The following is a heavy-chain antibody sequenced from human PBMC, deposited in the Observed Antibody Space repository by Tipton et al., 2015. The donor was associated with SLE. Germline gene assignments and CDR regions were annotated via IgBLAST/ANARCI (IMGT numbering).Heavy chain of an antibody. D-gene: IGHD5-18*01. CDR3: ARVDDTAMVTFDY. J-gene: IGHJ4*02. CDR1: GFTFSDYY. V-gene: IGHV3-11*04. CDR2: ISSSGSTI. Sequence: SLRLSCAASGFTFSDYYMSWIRQAPGKGLEWVSYISSSGSTIYYADSVKGRFTISRDNAKNSLYLQMNSLRAEDTAVYYCARVDDTAMVTFDYWGQGTLVTVSS.